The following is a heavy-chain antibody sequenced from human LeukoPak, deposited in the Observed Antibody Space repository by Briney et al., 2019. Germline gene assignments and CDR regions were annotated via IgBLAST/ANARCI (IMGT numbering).Heavy chain of an antibody. V-gene: IGHV3-23*01. Sequence: GGSLRLSCAASGSTFSNYAMSWVRQAPGKGLEWVSGISGTSGTINYAAPVKGRFTISRDNSKNTLYLQMSSLRVDDMAVYYCAKRLGDPRAFDYWGQGTLVTVSS. D-gene: IGHD2-21*02. J-gene: IGHJ4*02. CDR2: ISGTSGTI. CDR3: AKRLGDPRAFDY. CDR1: GSTFSNYA.